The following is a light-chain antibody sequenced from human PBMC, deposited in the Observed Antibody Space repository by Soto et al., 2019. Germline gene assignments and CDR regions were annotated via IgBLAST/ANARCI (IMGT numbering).Light chain of an antibody. CDR2: GNN. J-gene: IGLJ1*01. CDR1: SSNIGAGYD. CDR3: QSYDSSLSGYV. V-gene: IGLV1-40*01. Sequence: QSALTQPPSVSGAPGQRVTISCTGISSNIGAGYDVHWYQQLPGTAPKLLIYGNNNRPSGVPGRFSGSKSGTSASLAITGLQAEDEAEYYCQSYDSSLSGYVFGTGTKLTVL.